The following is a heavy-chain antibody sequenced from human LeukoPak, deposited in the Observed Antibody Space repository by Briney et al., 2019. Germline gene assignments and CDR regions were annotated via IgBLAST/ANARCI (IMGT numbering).Heavy chain of an antibody. J-gene: IGHJ4*02. Sequence: SETLSLTCTVSGGSISSYYWSWIRQPPGKGLEWIGYIYYSGSTNYNPSLKSRVTISVDTSKNQFSLKLSFVTAADTAVYYCARGGLRYFDWSHWGQGTLVTVSS. V-gene: IGHV4-59*01. D-gene: IGHD3-9*01. CDR1: GGSISSYY. CDR2: IYYSGST. CDR3: ARGGLRYFDWSH.